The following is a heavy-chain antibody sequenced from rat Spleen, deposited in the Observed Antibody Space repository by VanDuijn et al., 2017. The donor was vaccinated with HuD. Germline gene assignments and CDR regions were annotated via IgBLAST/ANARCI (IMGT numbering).Heavy chain of an antibody. V-gene: IGHV5-31*01. CDR3: ARRHYSGNWFAY. CDR2: ITNTGRST. D-gene: IGHD1-1*01. Sequence: EVQLVESGGGLVQPGRSLKLSCVASGFTFNNYWMTWIRQAPGKGLEWVASITNTGRSTYYPDSVRGRFAISRDTAENTLYLQMSSLRSEDTATYYCARRHYSGNWFAYWGQGTLVTVSS. CDR1: GFTFNNYW. J-gene: IGHJ3*01.